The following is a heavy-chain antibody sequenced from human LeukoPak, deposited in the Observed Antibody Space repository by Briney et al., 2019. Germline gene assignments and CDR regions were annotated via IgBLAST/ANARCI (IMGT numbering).Heavy chain of an antibody. J-gene: IGHJ4*02. CDR3: ARFDSSGYSLDY. V-gene: IGHV1-2*02. CDR2: INPSSGGT. D-gene: IGHD3-22*01. CDR1: GYTFTAYY. Sequence: VASVKVSCKASGYTFTAYYMHWVRQAPAQGLEWMGWINPSSGGTDYAQNFQGRVTMTRDTSISTAYMELSRLRSDDTAVYYCARFDSSGYSLDYWGQGTLVTVSS.